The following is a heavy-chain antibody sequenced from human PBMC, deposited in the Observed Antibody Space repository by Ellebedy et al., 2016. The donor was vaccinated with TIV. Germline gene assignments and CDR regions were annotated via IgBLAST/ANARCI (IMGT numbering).Heavy chain of an antibody. D-gene: IGHD2-21*02. CDR3: ARVLGGGDCY. J-gene: IGHJ4*02. CDR2: IKQDGSDK. Sequence: GGSLRLSXAASGFTFSSYWMHWVRQAPGKGLEWVANIKQDGSDKYYVDSVKGRFTISRDNAKNSLYLQMNSLRAEDTAVYYCARVLGGGDCYWGQGTLVTVSS. V-gene: IGHV3-7*01. CDR1: GFTFSSYW.